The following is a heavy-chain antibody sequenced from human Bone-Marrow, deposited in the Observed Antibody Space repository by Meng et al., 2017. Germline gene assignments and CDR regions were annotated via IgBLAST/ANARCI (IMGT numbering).Heavy chain of an antibody. CDR1: GFTFSDYY. CDR2: ISSSGSTI. V-gene: IGHV3-11*01. J-gene: IGHJ4*02. Sequence: GESLKISCAASGFTFSDYYMSWIRQAPGKGLEWVSYISSSGSTIYYADSVKGRFTISRDNAKNSLYLQMNSLRAEDTAVYDCARDLIAVAGFDYWGQGTLVTVSS. CDR3: ARDLIAVAGFDY. D-gene: IGHD6-19*01.